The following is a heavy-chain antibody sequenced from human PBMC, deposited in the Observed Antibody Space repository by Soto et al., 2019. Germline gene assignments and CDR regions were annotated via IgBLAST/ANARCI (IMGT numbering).Heavy chain of an antibody. CDR1: GGSISSTNW. CDR3: AREVIPLTTDWYFDL. CDR2: IYDSGST. V-gene: IGHV4-4*02. D-gene: IGHD4-17*01. Sequence: PSETLSLTCTVSGGSISSTNWWTWVRQPPGKGLEWIGYIYDSGSTYYNPSLKSRVTISVDTSKNQFSLRLSSVTAADTAVYYCAREVIPLTTDWYFDLWGRGTLVTVSS. J-gene: IGHJ2*01.